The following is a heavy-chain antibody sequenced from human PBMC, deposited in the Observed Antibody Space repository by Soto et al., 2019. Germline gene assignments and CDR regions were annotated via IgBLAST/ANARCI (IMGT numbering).Heavy chain of an antibody. J-gene: IGHJ3*02. CDR1: GGTFSSYA. V-gene: IGHV1-69*06. CDR2: IIPIFGTA. Sequence: GASVKVSCKASGGTFSSYAISWVRQAPGQGLEWMGGIIPIFGTANYAQKFQGRVTITADKSTSTAYMELSSLRSEDTAVYYCARTHDSSGSGAFDIWGQGTMVTVSS. CDR3: ARTHDSSGSGAFDI. D-gene: IGHD3-22*01.